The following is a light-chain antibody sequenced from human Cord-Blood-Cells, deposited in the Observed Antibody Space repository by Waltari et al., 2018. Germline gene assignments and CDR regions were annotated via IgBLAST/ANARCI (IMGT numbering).Light chain of an antibody. Sequence: QSVLTQPPSVSGAPGQRVTISCTGSSSNTGAGYHVHRYQQLPGTAPKLLIYGNSNRPSGVPDRFSGSKSGTSASLAITGLQAEDEADYYCQSYDSSLSVNWVFGGGTKLTVL. V-gene: IGLV1-40*01. CDR3: QSYDSSLSVNWV. CDR1: SSNTGAGYH. CDR2: GNS. J-gene: IGLJ3*02.